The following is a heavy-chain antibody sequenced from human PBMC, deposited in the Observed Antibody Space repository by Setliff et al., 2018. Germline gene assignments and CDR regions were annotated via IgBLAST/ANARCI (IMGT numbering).Heavy chain of an antibody. Sequence: GGSLRLSCAASGLTLSRYGIHWVRQAPGKGMEWVAVIGDDGSNEYYADSVKGRFIISRDNSKNTLYLQMNSLRAEDTAVYYCAKPLYCSGDSCLQDLSSGDRWYLDYWGQGTLVTVSS. J-gene: IGHJ4*02. CDR3: AKPLYCSGDSCLQDLSSGDRWYLDY. D-gene: IGHD2-15*01. CDR1: GLTLSRYG. V-gene: IGHV3-33*03. CDR2: IGDDGSNE.